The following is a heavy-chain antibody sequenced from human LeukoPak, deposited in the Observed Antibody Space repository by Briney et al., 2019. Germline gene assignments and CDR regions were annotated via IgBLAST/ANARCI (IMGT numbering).Heavy chain of an antibody. CDR3: ARVPLSSSSYYHMDV. CDR1: GGFFSGHY. J-gene: IGHJ6*03. V-gene: IGHV4-34*01. CDR2: INHSRST. Sequence: PSETLSLTCAVYGGFFSGHYWSWIRQPPGKGLEWIGEINHSRSTYYNPSLKSRVTISVDKSKNQFSLRLSSVTAADTAVYYCARVPLSSSSYYHMDVWGKGTTVTVSS. D-gene: IGHD6-6*01.